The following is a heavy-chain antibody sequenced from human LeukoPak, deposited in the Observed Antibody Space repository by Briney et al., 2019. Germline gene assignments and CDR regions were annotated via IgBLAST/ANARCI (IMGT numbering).Heavy chain of an antibody. J-gene: IGHJ4*02. CDR3: ARGPIDTAITFDY. Sequence: GESLKISCKGSGYSFTRYWIGWVRQMPGKGLEWMGIIYPGDSDTRYSPSFQGQVTISADKSINTAYLQWSSLKALDTAIYYCARGPIDTAITFDYWGQGTLVTVSS. V-gene: IGHV5-51*01. CDR1: GYSFTRYW. CDR2: IYPGDSDT. D-gene: IGHD5-18*01.